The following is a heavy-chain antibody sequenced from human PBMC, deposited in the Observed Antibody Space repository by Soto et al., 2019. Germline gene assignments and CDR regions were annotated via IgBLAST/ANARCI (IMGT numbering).Heavy chain of an antibody. D-gene: IGHD2-15*01. J-gene: IGHJ5*02. CDR2: INHSGST. CDR1: GGSFRGYY. V-gene: IGHV4-34*01. Sequence: SETLSLTCAVYGGSFRGYYWSWIRQPPGKGLEWIGEINHSGSTNYNPSLKSRVTISVDTSKNQFSLKLSSVTAADTAVYYCASGALCSGGSCYSWWFDPWGQGTLVTVSS. CDR3: ASGALCSGGSCYSWWFDP.